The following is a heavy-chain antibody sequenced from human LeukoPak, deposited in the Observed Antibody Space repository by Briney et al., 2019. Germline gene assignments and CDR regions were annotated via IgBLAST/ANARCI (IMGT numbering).Heavy chain of an antibody. CDR2: IKQDGSEK. Sequence: GGSLRLSCAGSGFTISSYWMTWVRQAPGKGLEWVANIKQDGSEKYYVDSVKGRFTISRDNAKNSLYLQMNSLRAADTAVYYCARDPHYGGFDIWGLGTMVTVS. D-gene: IGHD4/OR15-4a*01. J-gene: IGHJ3*02. V-gene: IGHV3-7*01. CDR3: ARDPHYGGFDI. CDR1: GFTISSYW.